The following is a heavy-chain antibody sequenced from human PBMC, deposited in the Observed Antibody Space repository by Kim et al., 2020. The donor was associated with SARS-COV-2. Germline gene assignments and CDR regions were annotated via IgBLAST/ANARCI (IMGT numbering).Heavy chain of an antibody. CDR2: GGAK. Sequence: GGAKDYAEAVKGRFTISRDDSKNMEYLEMNSLKTEDSAIYYCTTLNWFDPWGQGTRVTVSS. CDR3: TTLNWFDP. J-gene: IGHJ5*02. V-gene: IGHV3-15*01.